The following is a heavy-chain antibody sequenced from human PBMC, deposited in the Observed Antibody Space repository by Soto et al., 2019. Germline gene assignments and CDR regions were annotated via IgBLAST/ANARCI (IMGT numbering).Heavy chain of an antibody. CDR1: GDSISSLY. V-gene: IGHV4-59*01. CDR2: IYYSGSI. J-gene: IGHJ4*02. CDR3: AKSLWDTSGWKTDY. D-gene: IGHD6-19*01. Sequence: SETLSLTCTVSGDSISSLYWSWIRQPPGKRLEWIGYIYYSGSINYNPSLKSRVTISVDPSKNQFSLRLSSVTAADTAVYYCAKSLWDTSGWKTDYWGQGTLVTVSS.